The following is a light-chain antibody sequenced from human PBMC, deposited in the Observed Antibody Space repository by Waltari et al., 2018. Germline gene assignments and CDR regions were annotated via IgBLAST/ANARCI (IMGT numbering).Light chain of an antibody. CDR1: QSGSGSY. J-gene: IGKJ5*01. V-gene: IGKV3D-20*02. Sequence: EIVLTQSPDTLSLSPGERATLSCRASQSGSGSYLAWYQQKPGQAPRLLISDASSRATDIPDRFSGSGSGTDFTLTISSLEPDDFAVYYCQQRTNGPPVTFGQGTRLDLK. CDR3: QQRTNGPPVT. CDR2: DAS.